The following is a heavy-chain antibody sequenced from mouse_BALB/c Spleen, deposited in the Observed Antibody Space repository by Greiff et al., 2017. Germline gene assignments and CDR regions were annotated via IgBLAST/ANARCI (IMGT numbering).Heavy chain of an antibody. CDR1: GYTFTSYW. J-gene: IGHJ3*01. V-gene: IGHV1-7*01. Sequence: VQLQQSGAELAKPGASVKMSCKASGYTFTSYWMHWVKQRPGQGLEWIGYINPSTGYTEYNQKFKDKATLTADKSSSTAYMQLSSLTSEDSAVYYCARGLRQFAYWGQGTLVTVSA. D-gene: IGHD1-2*01. CDR3: ARGLRQFAY. CDR2: INPSTGYT.